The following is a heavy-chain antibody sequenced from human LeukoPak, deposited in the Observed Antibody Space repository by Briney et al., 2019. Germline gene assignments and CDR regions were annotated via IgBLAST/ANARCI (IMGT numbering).Heavy chain of an antibody. CDR3: ARDPSGSPYFDY. Sequence: GGSLRLSCAASGFTFSSHRMTWVRQAPGKGLEWVSYISSSSRTIYYADSVKGRFTISRDSAMNSLYLQMHSLRDEDTAIYYCARDPSGSPYFDYWGQGTLVTVSS. CDR1: GFTFSSHR. V-gene: IGHV3-48*02. D-gene: IGHD1-26*01. CDR2: ISSSSRTI. J-gene: IGHJ4*02.